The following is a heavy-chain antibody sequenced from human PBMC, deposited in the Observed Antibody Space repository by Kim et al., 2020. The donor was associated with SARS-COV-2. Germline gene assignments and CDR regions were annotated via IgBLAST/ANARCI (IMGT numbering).Heavy chain of an antibody. V-gene: IGHV1-69*04. CDR3: ARAVKHRNVVAAATFLDN. J-gene: IGHJ1*01. CDR2: IIPILNMA. D-gene: IGHD2-15*01. Sequence: SVKVSCKASGYTFNTHAIAWVRQAPGQGLEWMGRIIPILNMATYAQKFQGRVTVTADRSASTAYMELNSLTSDDTAVYFCARAVKHRNVVAAATFLDNWGQGTLITVSS. CDR1: GYTFNTHA.